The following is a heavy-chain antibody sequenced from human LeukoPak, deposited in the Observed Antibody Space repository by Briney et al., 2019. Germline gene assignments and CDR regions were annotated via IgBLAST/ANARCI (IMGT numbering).Heavy chain of an antibody. CDR3: ARDPSCSGGSCRDGYFDY. CDR2: ISGSGGST. Sequence: GGSLRLSCAASGFTFSSYAVSWVRQAPGKGLEWVSSISGSGGSTYSADSVKGRFTISRDNSKNTLYLQMNSLRAEDTAVYYCARDPSCSGGSCRDGYFDYWGQGTLVAVSS. D-gene: IGHD2-15*01. J-gene: IGHJ4*02. CDR1: GFTFSSYA. V-gene: IGHV3-23*01.